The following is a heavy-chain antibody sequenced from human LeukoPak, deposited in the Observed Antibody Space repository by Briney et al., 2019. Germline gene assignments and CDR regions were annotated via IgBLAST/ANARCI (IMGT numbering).Heavy chain of an antibody. CDR2: IYGGGST. CDR1: GFTVSSNY. J-gene: IGHJ3*02. D-gene: IGHD3-10*01. Sequence: GGSLRLSCAASGFTVSSNYMSWVRQAPGKGLEWVSVIYGGGSTYYADSVKGRFTISRDNSKNTLYLQMNSLRAEDTAVYYCAREWFRAGIAFDIWGQGTMVTVSS. CDR3: AREWFRAGIAFDI. V-gene: IGHV3-53*01.